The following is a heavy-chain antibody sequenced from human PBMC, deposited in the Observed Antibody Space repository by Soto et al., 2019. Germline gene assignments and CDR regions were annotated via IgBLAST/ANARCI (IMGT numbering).Heavy chain of an antibody. Sequence: EVQLVESGGVVVQPGGSLRLSCAASGFTFDDYAMHWVRQAPGKGLEWVSLISWDGGSTYYADSVKGRFTISRDNSKNSLYLQMNSLRAEDTALYYCAKDSGTGIGQHYLFDYWGQGTLVTVSS. D-gene: IGHD3-10*01. CDR2: ISWDGGST. J-gene: IGHJ4*02. V-gene: IGHV3-43D*04. CDR3: AKDSGTGIGQHYLFDY. CDR1: GFTFDDYA.